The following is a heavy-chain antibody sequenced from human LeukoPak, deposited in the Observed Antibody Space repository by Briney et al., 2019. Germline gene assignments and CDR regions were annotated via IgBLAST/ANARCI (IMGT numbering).Heavy chain of an antibody. CDR2: IYSGGST. CDR3: ARDRSGIAVAGGFSYYYYYMDV. CDR1: GFTVSSNY. Sequence: GGSLRLSCAASGFTVSSNYMSWVRQAPGKGLEWVSVIYSGGSTYYADSVKGRFTISRDNSKNTLYLQMNSLRAEDTAVYYCARDRSGIAVAGGFSYYYYYMDVWGKGTTVTISS. D-gene: IGHD6-19*01. J-gene: IGHJ6*03. V-gene: IGHV3-53*01.